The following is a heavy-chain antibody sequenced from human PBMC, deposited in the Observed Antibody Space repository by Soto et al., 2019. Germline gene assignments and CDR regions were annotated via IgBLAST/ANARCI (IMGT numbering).Heavy chain of an antibody. Sequence: QVQLVQSGAEVKKPGASVKVSCKASGYTFTSYAMHWVRQAPGQRLEWMGWINAGNGNTKYSQKFQGRVTITRDTSASXXYXEXXSLRSEDTAVYYCARDLPGGVVPAAIAGRPYGMDVWGQGTTVTVSS. V-gene: IGHV1-3*01. CDR3: ARDLPGGVVPAAIAGRPYGMDV. D-gene: IGHD2-2*01. J-gene: IGHJ6*02. CDR1: GYTFTSYA. CDR2: INAGNGNT.